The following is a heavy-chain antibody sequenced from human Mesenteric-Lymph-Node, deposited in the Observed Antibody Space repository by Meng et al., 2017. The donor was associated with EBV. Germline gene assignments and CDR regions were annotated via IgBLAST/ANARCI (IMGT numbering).Heavy chain of an antibody. CDR3: ASQGYYDSGAWGDYFDY. D-gene: IGHD3-22*01. V-gene: IGHV4-61*01. CDR1: GDSVNSATYY. J-gene: IGHJ4*02. CDR2: VHSTGST. Sequence: QVQLQDSGPGLVKPSETLSLTCSVSGDSVNSATYYWSWIRKPPGKGLEWIASVHSTGSTNYNPSLMSRVTISLDTSKSQFSLTLTYVTAADTAVYYCASQGYYDSGAWGDYFDYWGQGSLVTVSS.